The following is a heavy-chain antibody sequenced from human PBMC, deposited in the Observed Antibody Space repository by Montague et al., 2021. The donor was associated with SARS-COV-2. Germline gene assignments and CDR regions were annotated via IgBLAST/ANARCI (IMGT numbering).Heavy chain of an antibody. V-gene: IGHV6-1*01. CDR2: TYYRSKWFN. CDR3: ARTTALAASADGLDV. J-gene: IGHJ3*01. D-gene: IGHD1-1*01. Sequence: CAISGDSVSSHRASWNWIRQSPSRGLEWLGRTYYRSKWFNDYSVSVSSRITIDPDISKNVFSLHLRSVTPEDTAVYFCARTTALAASADGLDVWGPGTLISVSS. CDR1: GDSVSSHRAS.